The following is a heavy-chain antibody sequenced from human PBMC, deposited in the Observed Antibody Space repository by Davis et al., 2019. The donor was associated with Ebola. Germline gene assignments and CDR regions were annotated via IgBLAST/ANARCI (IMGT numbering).Heavy chain of an antibody. CDR3: AKEIRPNDY. Sequence: GSLKISCAVSGFTFRGSAMSWVRQAPGKGLEWVASIDLSGDKTYYADSLKGRFIISRDDSKNTLFLQMHSLRVDDTAVYYCAKEIRPNDYWGPGTLVTVSS. J-gene: IGHJ4*02. CDR1: GFTFRGSA. V-gene: IGHV3-23*01. CDR2: IDLSGDKT.